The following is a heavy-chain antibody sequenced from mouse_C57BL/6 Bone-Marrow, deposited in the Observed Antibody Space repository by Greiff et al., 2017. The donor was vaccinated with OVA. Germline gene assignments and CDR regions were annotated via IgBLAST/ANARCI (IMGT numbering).Heavy chain of an antibody. D-gene: IGHD1-1*01. V-gene: IGHV14-4*01. J-gene: IGHJ2*01. CDR2: IDPENGDT. Sequence: EVQLQQSGAELVRPGASVKLSCTASGFNIKDDYMHWVKQRPEQGLEWIGWIDPENGDTENASKFQGKATITADTSSNTAYLQLSSLTSEDTAVYYCTTYYGRPYWGQGTTLTVSS. CDR1: GFNIKDDY. CDR3: TTYYGRPY.